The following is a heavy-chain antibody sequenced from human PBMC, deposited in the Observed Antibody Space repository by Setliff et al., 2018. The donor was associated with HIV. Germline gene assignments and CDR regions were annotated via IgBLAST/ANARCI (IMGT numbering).Heavy chain of an antibody. Sequence: SVKVSCKASGGTFITYPISWVRQAPGQGLEWMGRVIPLYNTADYGQKFQGRVTMTADTSTSTAYMELSSLRSEDTAMYHCARRGRFTGGYSYGSDYFEYWGQGTLVTVSS. CDR3: ARRGRFTGGYSYGSDYFEY. CDR1: GGTFITYP. D-gene: IGHD5-18*01. CDR2: VIPLYNTA. J-gene: IGHJ4*02. V-gene: IGHV1-69*06.